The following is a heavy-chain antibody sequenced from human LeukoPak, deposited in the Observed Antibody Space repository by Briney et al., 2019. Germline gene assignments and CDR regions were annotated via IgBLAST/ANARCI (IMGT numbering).Heavy chain of an antibody. CDR3: ARETSRGIAAAGTGGPFDY. V-gene: IGHV1-69*04. CDR2: IIPILGIA. Sequence: GSSVKVSCKASGGTFSSYAISWVRQAPGQGLEWMGMIIPILGIANYAQKFQGRVTITADKSTSTAYMELSSLRSEDTAVYYCARETSRGIAAAGTGGPFDYWGQGTLVTVSS. CDR1: GGTFSSYA. D-gene: IGHD6-13*01. J-gene: IGHJ4*02.